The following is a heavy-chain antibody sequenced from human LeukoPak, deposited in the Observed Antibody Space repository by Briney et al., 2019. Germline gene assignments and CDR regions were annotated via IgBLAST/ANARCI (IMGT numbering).Heavy chain of an antibody. D-gene: IGHD3-22*01. CDR2: ISYDGSNK. Sequence: GGSLRLSCAASGFTFSTYGMHWVRQAPGKGLEWVAVISYDGSNKYYADSVKGRFTISRDNSKNTLYLQMNSLRAEDTAVYYCARDETYYYDSSGYGCYFDYWGQGTLVTVSS. CDR1: GFTFSTYG. J-gene: IGHJ4*02. CDR3: ARDETYYYDSSGYGCYFDY. V-gene: IGHV3-30*03.